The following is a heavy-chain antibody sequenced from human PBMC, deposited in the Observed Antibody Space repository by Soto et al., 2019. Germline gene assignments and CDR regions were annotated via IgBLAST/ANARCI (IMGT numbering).Heavy chain of an antibody. V-gene: IGHV3-7*01. D-gene: IGHD5-18*01. CDR1: GFTFSSYW. J-gene: IGHJ4*02. CDR2: IKQDGSEK. Sequence: EVQLVESGGGLVQPGGSLRLSCAASGFTFSSYWMSWVRQAPGKGLEWVANIKQDGSEKYYVDSVKGRFTISRDNAKNSLYLQINSLRAEDTAVYYCARGVGGYSYGGGAQDWGQGTLVTVSS. CDR3: ARGVGGYSYGGGAQD.